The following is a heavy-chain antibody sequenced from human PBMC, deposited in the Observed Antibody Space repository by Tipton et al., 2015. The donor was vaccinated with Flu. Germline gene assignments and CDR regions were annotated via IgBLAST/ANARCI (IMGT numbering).Heavy chain of an antibody. V-gene: IGHV5-51*01. D-gene: IGHD1-1*01. Sequence: QLVQSGAEVKKPGESLKISCKGSGYSFTSYWIGWVRQMPGKGLEWMGIIYPGDSDTRYSPSFQGQVTISADKSISTAYLQWSSLKASDPAMYYCARHSGNWNLYYYYGMDVWGQGTTVTVSS. J-gene: IGHJ6*02. CDR3: ARHSGNWNLYYYYGMDV. CDR2: IYPGDSDT. CDR1: GYSFTSYW.